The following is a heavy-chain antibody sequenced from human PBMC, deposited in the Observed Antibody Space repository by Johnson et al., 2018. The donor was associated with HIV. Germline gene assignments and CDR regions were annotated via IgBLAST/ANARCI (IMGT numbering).Heavy chain of an antibody. J-gene: IGHJ3*02. CDR1: GFTFSSYA. V-gene: IGHV3-30*04. CDR3: AREGRLGSYLGGVAFDI. CDR2: ISYDGSNK. Sequence: VQLVESGGGVVQPGRSLRLSCAASGFTFSSYAMHWVRQAPGKGLEWVAVISYDGSNKYYADSVKGRFTISRDNSKNTLYLQMNSLRAEETAVYYCAREGRLGSYLGGVAFDIWGQGTMVTVSS. D-gene: IGHD1-26*01.